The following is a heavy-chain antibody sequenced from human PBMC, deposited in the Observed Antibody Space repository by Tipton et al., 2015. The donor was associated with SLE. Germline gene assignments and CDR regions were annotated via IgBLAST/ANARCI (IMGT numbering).Heavy chain of an antibody. CDR2: ISYDGSNK. CDR3: AKGPTAHYVGNFDY. V-gene: IGHV3-30-3*02. Sequence: SLRLFCAASGFTFSRYAMHWGRQAPGKGLVWVAVISYDGSNKYYADSVKGRFTISRDNSKNTLYLQMNSLRAEDTAVYYCAKGPTAHYVGNFDYWGQGTLVTVSS. CDR1: GFTFSRYA. D-gene: IGHD1-26*01. J-gene: IGHJ4*02.